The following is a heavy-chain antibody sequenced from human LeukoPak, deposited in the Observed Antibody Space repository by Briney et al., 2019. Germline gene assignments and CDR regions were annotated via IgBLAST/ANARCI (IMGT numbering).Heavy chain of an antibody. Sequence: PSETLSLTCAVSGGSISSGGYSWSWIRQPPGKGLEWIGYIYHSGSTYYNPSLKSRVTISVDRSKNQFSLKLSSATAADTAVYYCARELGYGMDVWGQGTTVTVSS. J-gene: IGHJ6*02. V-gene: IGHV4-30-2*01. CDR1: GGSISSGGYS. CDR3: ARELGYGMDV. CDR2: IYHSGST.